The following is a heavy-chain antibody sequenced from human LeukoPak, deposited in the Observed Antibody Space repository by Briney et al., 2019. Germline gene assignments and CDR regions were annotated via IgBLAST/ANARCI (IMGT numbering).Heavy chain of an antibody. V-gene: IGHV3-23*01. CDR3: AKDRGYYVDTGTINF. D-gene: IGHD3-22*01. CDR2: ISGSGGST. J-gene: IGHJ4*02. CDR1: GFTFSSYA. Sequence: GGSLRLSCAASGFTFSSYAMSWVRQAPGKGLEWVSAISGSGGSTHYADSVKGRFTISRDNSKNTLYLQMNSLRAEDTAIYYCAKDRGYYVDTGTINFWGQGTLVTVSS.